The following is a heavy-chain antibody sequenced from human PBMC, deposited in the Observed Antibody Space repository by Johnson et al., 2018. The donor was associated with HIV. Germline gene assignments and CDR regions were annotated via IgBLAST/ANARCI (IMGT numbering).Heavy chain of an antibody. CDR2: IKQDGSEK. CDR3: ARVRAGRENAFDI. V-gene: IGHV3-7*02. Sequence: EVQLVESGGGLVQPGGSLRLSCAASGFTFSSYWMSWVRQAPGKGLEWVANIKQDGSEKYYVDSVKGRFTISRDNAKNSLYLQMNSPRVDDTAIYYCARVRAGRENAFDIWGQGTMVTVSS. CDR1: GFTFSSYW. J-gene: IGHJ3*02. D-gene: IGHD1-26*01.